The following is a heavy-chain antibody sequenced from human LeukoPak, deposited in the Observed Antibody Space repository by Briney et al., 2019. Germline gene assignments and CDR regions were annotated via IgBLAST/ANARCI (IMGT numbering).Heavy chain of an antibody. CDR3: ARDPYSGGYSAGLYFYYMDV. V-gene: IGHV3-23*01. Sequence: PGGSLRLSCAASGFTFYAFAMNWVRQAPGKGLEWVSSISGTSGSTYSAEFVMGRFTISRDNAKNSLYLQMNSLRVEDTAVYYCARDPYSGGYSAGLYFYYMDVWGKGTTVTVSS. CDR1: GFTFYAFA. D-gene: IGHD1-26*01. CDR2: ISGTSGST. J-gene: IGHJ6*03.